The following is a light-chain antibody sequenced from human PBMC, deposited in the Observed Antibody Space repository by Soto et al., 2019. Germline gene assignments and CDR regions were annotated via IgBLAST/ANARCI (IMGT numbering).Light chain of an antibody. J-gene: IGKJ4*01. CDR2: KAS. CDR1: QSISTW. V-gene: IGKV1-5*03. CDR3: QHYNSYPLT. Sequence: DIQMTQSPSTLSASVGDRVTITCRASQSISTWLAWYQQKPGKAPKFLIYKASDLESRVPSRFSGSGSGTEFTLTINSLQPDDFATYYCQHYNSYPLTFGGGTKVEIK.